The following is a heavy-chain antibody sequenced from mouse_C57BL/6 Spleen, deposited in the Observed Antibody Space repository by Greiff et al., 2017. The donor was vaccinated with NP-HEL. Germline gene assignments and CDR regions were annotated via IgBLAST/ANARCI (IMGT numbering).Heavy chain of an antibody. CDR3: ARYITTVVAPYYAMDY. CDR1: GYTFTDYY. J-gene: IGHJ4*01. V-gene: IGHV1-19*01. D-gene: IGHD1-1*01. CDR2: INPYNGGT. Sequence: VQLQQSGPVLVKPGASVKMSCKASGYTFTDYYMNWVKQSHGKSLEWIGVINPYNGGTSYNQKFKGKATLTVDKSSSTAYMELNSLTSEDSAVYYCARYITTVVAPYYAMDYWGQGTSVTVSS.